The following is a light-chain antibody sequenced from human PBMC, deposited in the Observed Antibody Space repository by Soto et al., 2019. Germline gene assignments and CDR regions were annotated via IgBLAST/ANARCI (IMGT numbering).Light chain of an antibody. J-gene: IGLJ3*02. CDR1: SSNIGAGYD. Sequence: QPVLTQPPSVSGAPGQRVTISCTGSSSNIGAGYDVHWYQQVTGTAPKLLIYVNNNRPSGVPDRFSGSKSGTSASLVITGLQAEDEADYYCQSYDSSLSASVFGGVTKVTVL. CDR3: QSYDSSLSASV. CDR2: VNN. V-gene: IGLV1-40*01.